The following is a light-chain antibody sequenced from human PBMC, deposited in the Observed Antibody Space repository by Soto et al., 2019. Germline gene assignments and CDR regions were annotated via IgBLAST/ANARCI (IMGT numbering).Light chain of an antibody. CDR1: QSVTSH. V-gene: IGKV3-15*01. J-gene: IGKJ2*01. CDR2: GAS. CDR3: QQYNSRPT. Sequence: GTLSVSPGESATLSCRASQSVTSHLAWYQQKPGQAPRLLIFGASTRATGIPARLSGSGSGTDFTLTISSLQSEDFAVYYCQQYNSRPTFGQGTKVDIK.